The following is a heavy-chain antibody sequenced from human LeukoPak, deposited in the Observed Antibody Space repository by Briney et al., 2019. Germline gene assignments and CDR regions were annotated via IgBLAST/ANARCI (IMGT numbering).Heavy chain of an antibody. Sequence: VASVKVSCKASGYIFTNYYMHWVRQAPGQGLEWMGTINPSGGSTTYAQKFQGRVTMTRDTSTSTVYMELSSLRSEDTAVYYCARDRSGSYYKGFNWFDPWGQGTLVTVSS. CDR1: GYIFTNYY. J-gene: IGHJ5*02. D-gene: IGHD3-10*01. CDR3: ARDRSGSYYKGFNWFDP. CDR2: INPSGGST. V-gene: IGHV1-46*01.